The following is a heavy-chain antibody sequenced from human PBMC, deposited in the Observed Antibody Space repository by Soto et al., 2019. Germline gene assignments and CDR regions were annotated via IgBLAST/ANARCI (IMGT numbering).Heavy chain of an antibody. J-gene: IGHJ6*02. Sequence: GGSLRLSCAASGFTFSSYGMHWVRQAPGKGLEWVAVISYDGSNKYYADSVKGRFTISRDNSKNTLYLQMNSLRAEDTAVYYCARDHGVFILTTFDYHDVMSFWGQGTTVLVSS. CDR1: GFTFSSYG. CDR3: ARDHGVFILTTFDYHDVMSF. V-gene: IGHV3-30*03. D-gene: IGHD3-16*01. CDR2: ISYDGSNK.